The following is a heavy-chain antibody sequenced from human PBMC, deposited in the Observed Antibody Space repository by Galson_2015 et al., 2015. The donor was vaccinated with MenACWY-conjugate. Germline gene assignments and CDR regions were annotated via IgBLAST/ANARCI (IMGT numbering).Heavy chain of an antibody. CDR1: GYSFTSYW. Sequence: QSGAEVKRPGESLRISCTGSGYSFTSYWISWVRQMPGKGLEWMGRIDPSDSYTNYSPSFQGHVTISADKSISTAYLQWSSLKASDTAMYYCARMAYYYDSSGRHDAFDIWGQGTMVTVSS. J-gene: IGHJ3*02. CDR2: IDPSDSYT. D-gene: IGHD3-22*01. V-gene: IGHV5-10-1*01. CDR3: ARMAYYYDSSGRHDAFDI.